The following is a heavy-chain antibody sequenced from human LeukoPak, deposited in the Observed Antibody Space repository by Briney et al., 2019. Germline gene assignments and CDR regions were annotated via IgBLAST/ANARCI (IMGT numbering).Heavy chain of an antibody. D-gene: IGHD5-18*01. CDR1: GFTFSSYG. Sequence: PGRSLRLSCAASGFTFSSYGMHWVRQAPGKGLEWVAVIAYDSSHKYCADSVKGRFTISRDNSKNTLYLQMNSLRAEDTAVYYCAKDPGYSYGYSFHYWGQGTLVTVSS. V-gene: IGHV3-30*18. J-gene: IGHJ4*02. CDR3: AKDPGYSYGYSFHY. CDR2: IAYDSSHK.